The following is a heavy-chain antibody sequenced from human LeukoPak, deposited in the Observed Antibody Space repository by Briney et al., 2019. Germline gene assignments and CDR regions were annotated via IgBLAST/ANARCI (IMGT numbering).Heavy chain of an antibody. J-gene: IGHJ6*02. CDR2: ISYDGSNR. Sequence: PGGSLRLSCAASGFTFSNYGMHSVRQAPRKGLEWVAVISYDGSNRYYGDSVKGRFTISRDNSKNTLNLQMNSLRAEDTAVYYCAKVVGDGTYYYYGVDVWGQGTTVTVSS. CDR3: AKVVGDGTYYYYGVDV. D-gene: IGHD3-16*01. CDR1: GFTFSNYG. V-gene: IGHV3-30*18.